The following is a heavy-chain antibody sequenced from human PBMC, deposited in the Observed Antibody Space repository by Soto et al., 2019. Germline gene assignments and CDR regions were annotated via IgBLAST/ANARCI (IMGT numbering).Heavy chain of an antibody. CDR1: GFTFSSYA. J-gene: IGHJ4*02. D-gene: IGHD3-3*01. CDR3: AKDPPSVDDFWSGDSAEGFDY. CDR2: ISGSGGST. Sequence: GGSLRLSCAASGFTFSSYAMSWVRQAPGKGLEWVSAISGSGGSTYYADSVKGRFTISRDNSKNTLYLQMNSLRAEDTAVYYCAKDPPSVDDFWSGDSAEGFDYWGQGTLVTV. V-gene: IGHV3-23*01.